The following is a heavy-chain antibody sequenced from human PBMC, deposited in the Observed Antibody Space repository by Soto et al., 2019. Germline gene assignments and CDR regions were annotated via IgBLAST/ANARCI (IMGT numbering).Heavy chain of an antibody. CDR2: ISSSSSTI. CDR3: ARDRLNYYDSSGYPRGGVFDR. Sequence: PGGSLRLSCAASGFTFSSYSMNWVRQAPGKGLEWVSYISSSSSTIYYADSVKGRFTISRDNAKNSLYLQMNSLRAEDTAVYYCARDRLNYYDSSGYPRGGVFDRWGRGTLVTVSS. D-gene: IGHD3-22*01. V-gene: IGHV3-48*01. J-gene: IGHJ2*01. CDR1: GFTFSSYS.